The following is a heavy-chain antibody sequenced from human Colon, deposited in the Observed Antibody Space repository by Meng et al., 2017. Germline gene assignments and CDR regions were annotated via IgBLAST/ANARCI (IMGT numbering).Heavy chain of an antibody. Sequence: QVQLQQSGPGPVKPSQTLSLTCAISGDSVSSHRALWHWVRQSPSRGLEWLGQTYYRSEWQNHYGVSVKSRITINADTSRNHFSLHLNSVTPEDTAVYYCTTWYGEYWGQGTLVTVSS. CDR1: GDSVSSHRAL. CDR2: TYYRSEWQN. D-gene: IGHD2/OR15-2a*01. V-gene: IGHV6-1*01. CDR3: TTWYGEY. J-gene: IGHJ4*02.